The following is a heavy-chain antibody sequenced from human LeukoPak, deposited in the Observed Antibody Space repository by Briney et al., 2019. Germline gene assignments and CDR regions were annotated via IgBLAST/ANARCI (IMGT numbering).Heavy chain of an antibody. J-gene: IGHJ4*02. D-gene: IGHD6-25*01. CDR3: ATGGTRAATGRMGF. V-gene: IGHV3-30-3*01. CDR1: GFTFSNYA. Sequence: GRSLRLSCAASGFTFSNYAIHWVRQAPGKGLEWVAVVSYDGDNEHYADSVKGRFTISRDNSKNTVYLQMNSLRAEDTAVYYCATGGTRAATGRMGFWGQGTLVTVSS. CDR2: VSYDGDNE.